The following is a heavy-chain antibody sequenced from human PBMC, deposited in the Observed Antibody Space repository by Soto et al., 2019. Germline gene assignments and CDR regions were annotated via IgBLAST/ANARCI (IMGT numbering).Heavy chain of an antibody. Sequence: GSLRLSCAASGFTFSTYAMSSVRQAPGKGLEWVSAISGSGVNTHYADSVKGRFTISRDNSKNTLYLQMNSLRAEDTAVYYCAKDYYYDSSGPDFWGQGILVTVSS. J-gene: IGHJ4*02. CDR2: ISGSGVNT. CDR1: GFTFSTYA. D-gene: IGHD3-22*01. CDR3: AKDYYYDSSGPDF. V-gene: IGHV3-23*01.